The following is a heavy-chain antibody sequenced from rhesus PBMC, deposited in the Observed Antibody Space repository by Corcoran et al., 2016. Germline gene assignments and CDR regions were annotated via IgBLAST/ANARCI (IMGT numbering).Heavy chain of an antibody. Sequence: EGQMVESGGDLVQPGGSLRLSCAAAGFTFNIDGIHWVRQAPGKGLEWVAVISSDGSHNQYADSVRVRFTISRDNSRNIVYLQINNLKLEDTAVYYCSRFDVWGPGVLV. V-gene: IGHV3S32*01. J-gene: IGHJ5-1*01. CDR3: SRFDV. CDR2: ISSDGSHN. CDR1: GFTFNIDG.